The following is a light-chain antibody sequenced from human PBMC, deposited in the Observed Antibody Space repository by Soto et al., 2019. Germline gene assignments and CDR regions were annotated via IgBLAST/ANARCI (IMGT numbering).Light chain of an antibody. Sequence: QPVLTQSPSASAYLGASVKLTCTLSSCHSSYAIAWHQQRPEKGPRYLRKLNSDGSHSKGYGIPYRFSGASSGDERSLTISSLQSEDEADYYCQTWVTGIQVFGGGTQLTVL. V-gene: IGLV4-69*01. CDR1: SCHSSYA. CDR3: QTWVTGIQV. J-gene: IGLJ2*01. CDR2: LNSDGSH.